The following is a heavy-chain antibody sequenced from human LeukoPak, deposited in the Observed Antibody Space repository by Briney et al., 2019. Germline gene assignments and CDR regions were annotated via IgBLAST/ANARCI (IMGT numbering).Heavy chain of an antibody. V-gene: IGHV1-2*02. J-gene: IGHJ4*02. CDR2: INPNSGGT. CDR1: GYTFTGYY. Sequence: ASVKVSCKASGYTFTGYYMHWVRQAPGQGLEGMGWINPNSGGTNYAQKFQGRVTMTRDTSISTAYMELSRLRSDDTAVYYCARGGGTYDFWSGWAYYWGQGTLVTVSS. D-gene: IGHD3-3*01. CDR3: ARGGGTYDFWSGWAYY.